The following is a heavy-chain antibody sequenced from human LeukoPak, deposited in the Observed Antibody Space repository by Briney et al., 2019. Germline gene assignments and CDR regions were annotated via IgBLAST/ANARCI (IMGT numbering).Heavy chain of an antibody. CDR2: IRYDGSNK. CDR3: AKDLGYSSSYNITLLDY. V-gene: IGHV3-30*02. Sequence: GGSLRLSCAASGFTFSSYGMHWVRQAPGKWLEWVAFIRYDGSNKYYADSVKGRFTISRDNSKNTLYLQMNSLRAEDTAVYYCAKDLGYSSSYNITLLDYWGQGTLVTVSS. D-gene: IGHD6-6*01. J-gene: IGHJ4*02. CDR1: GFTFSSYG.